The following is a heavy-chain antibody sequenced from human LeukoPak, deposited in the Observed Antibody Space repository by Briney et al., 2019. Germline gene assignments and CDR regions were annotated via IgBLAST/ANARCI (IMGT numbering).Heavy chain of an antibody. CDR1: GGSIYTSSYY. Sequence: ASETLSLTCSVSGGSIYTSSYYWVWIRQPPGKGLEWIGSIYFSGVTYYSESLKNRVSLSTSGNHFSLELKSVIAADTAVYYCASLRERSYYARGFDYWGQGTLVTVSS. V-gene: IGHV4-39*02. CDR2: IYFSGVT. CDR3: ASLRERSYYARGFDY. D-gene: IGHD1-26*01. J-gene: IGHJ4*02.